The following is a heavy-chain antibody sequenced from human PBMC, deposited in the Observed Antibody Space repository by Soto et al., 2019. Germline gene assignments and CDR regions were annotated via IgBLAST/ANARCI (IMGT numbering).Heavy chain of an antibody. V-gene: IGHV3-9*01. CDR2: ISWDGGYT. CDR3: VKDEGVCNTISCKDAFDY. CDR1: GFSFVDYA. J-gene: IGHJ3*01. Sequence: EVQLAESGGGLVQPGRSLRLSCEASGFSFVDYAMHWVRQVPGQGLEWVSGISWDGGYTGYAESAKGRFTISRDNAKKALYLQMNRLRVEDTALYYCVKDEGVCNTISCKDAFDYWGQGTKVTVS. D-gene: IGHD3-3*01.